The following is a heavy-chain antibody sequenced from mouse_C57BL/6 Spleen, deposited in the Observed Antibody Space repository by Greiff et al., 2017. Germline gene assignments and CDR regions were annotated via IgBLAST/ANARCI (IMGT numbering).Heavy chain of an antibody. CDR2: IYPGSGNT. Sequence: QVQLQQSGAELVRPGASVKLSCKASGYTFTDYYINWVKQRPGQGLEWIARIYPGSGNTYYNEKFKGKATLTAEKSSSTAYMQLSSLTSEDSAVYFCARSYYGNLYWYFDVWGTGTTVTVSS. CDR1: GYTFTDYY. V-gene: IGHV1-76*01. J-gene: IGHJ1*03. CDR3: ARSYYGNLYWYFDV. D-gene: IGHD2-10*01.